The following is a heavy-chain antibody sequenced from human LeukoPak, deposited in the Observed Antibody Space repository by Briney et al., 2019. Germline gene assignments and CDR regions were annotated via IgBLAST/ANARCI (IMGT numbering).Heavy chain of an antibody. CDR1: GGSFDSYY. CDR3: ARTTEGGYTYGYFYYYYMDV. Sequence: SETLSLTCAVFGGSFDSYYWTGIRQFPGTGLEWIGEIVYSGSTNYNPSLKSRVTISVDTSKNQFSLKLTSVTAADTAVYYCARTTEGGYTYGYFYYYYMDVWGKGTTVTISS. J-gene: IGHJ6*03. CDR2: IVYSGST. V-gene: IGHV4-34*12. D-gene: IGHD5-18*01.